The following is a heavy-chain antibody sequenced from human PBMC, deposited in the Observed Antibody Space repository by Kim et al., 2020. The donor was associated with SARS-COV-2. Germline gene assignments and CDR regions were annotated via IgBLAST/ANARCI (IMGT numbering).Heavy chain of an antibody. J-gene: IGHJ6*02. CDR1: GGSISSYY. CDR2: IYYSGST. CDR3: ARDSGHCGGDCYFGYYGMDV. D-gene: IGHD2-21*02. Sequence: SETLSLTCTVSGGSISSYYWSWIRQPPGKGLEWIGYIYYSGSTNYNPSLKSRVTISVDTSKNQFSLKLSSVTAADTAVYYCARDSGHCGGDCYFGYYGMDVWGQGTTVTVSS. V-gene: IGHV4-59*01.